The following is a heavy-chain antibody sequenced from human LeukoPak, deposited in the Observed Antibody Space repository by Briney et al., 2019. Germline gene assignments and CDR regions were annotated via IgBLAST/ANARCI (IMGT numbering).Heavy chain of an antibody. CDR3: ARELAAAGAIDY. J-gene: IGHJ4*02. CDR2: IYYSGST. CDR1: GGSISSSSYY. D-gene: IGHD6-13*01. V-gene: IGHV4-39*07. Sequence: SSETLSLTCTVSGGSISSSSYYWGWIRQPPGKGLEWIGSIYYSGSTYYNPSLKSRVTISVDTSKNQFSLKLSSVTAADTAVYYCARELAAAGAIDYWGQGTLVTVSS.